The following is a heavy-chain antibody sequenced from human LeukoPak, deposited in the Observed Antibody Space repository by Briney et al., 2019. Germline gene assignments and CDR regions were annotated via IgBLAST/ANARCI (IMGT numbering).Heavy chain of an antibody. CDR2: INPKTGVT. Sequence: ASVKVSCKASGYTFTDYYLHWVRQAPGHGLEWMGGINPKTGVTKYAQMFQGRVTMTRDTSINTAYMELRRVRSDDTAVYYCAKSAQYSSAWFTGSFDYWGQGTLVTVSS. CDR3: AKSAQYSSAWFTGSFDY. D-gene: IGHD6-13*01. V-gene: IGHV1-2*02. CDR1: GYTFTDYY. J-gene: IGHJ4*02.